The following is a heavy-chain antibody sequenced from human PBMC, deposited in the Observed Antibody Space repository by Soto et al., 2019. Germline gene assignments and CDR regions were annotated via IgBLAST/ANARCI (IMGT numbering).Heavy chain of an antibody. V-gene: IGHV1-69*06. CDR1: EGTFNSYV. CDR3: ARGDTIFESSERYYHYGLDV. Sequence: QVKLVQSRAEVKKPGSSVRVSCKASEGTFNSYVVSWVRQAPGQGLQWMGGIIPLFGTTNYAHQLEGRVTITADTSTITAYMELSGLRPGDTAVYYCARGDTIFESSERYYHYGLDVWGQGTTVIVSS. D-gene: IGHD3-3*01. J-gene: IGHJ6*02. CDR2: IIPLFGTT.